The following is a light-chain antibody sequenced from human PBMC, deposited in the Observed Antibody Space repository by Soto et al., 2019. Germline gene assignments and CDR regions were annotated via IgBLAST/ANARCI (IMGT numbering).Light chain of an antibody. CDR3: QQYYSTPYT. CDR1: QSVFHSSNNKNY. CDR2: WAS. Sequence: DIVMTQSPDSLAVSLGERATINCESSQSVFHSSNNKNYLAWYQQKPGQPPNLLIYWASTRESGVPDRFSGSGSGTDFTLTISSLQAEDVAVYYCQQYYSTPYTFGQGTKLEIK. J-gene: IGKJ2*01. V-gene: IGKV4-1*01.